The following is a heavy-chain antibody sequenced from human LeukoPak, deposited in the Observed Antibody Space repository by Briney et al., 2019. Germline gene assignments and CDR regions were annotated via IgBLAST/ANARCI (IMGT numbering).Heavy chain of an antibody. Sequence: SQTLSLTCTVSGGSISSGDYYWSWIRQPPGKGLEWIGYIYYSGSTYYNPSLKSRVTISVDTSKNQFSLKLSSVTAADTAVYYCARALGYYYGMDVWGQGTTVTVSS. CDR3: ARALGYYYGMDV. J-gene: IGHJ6*02. D-gene: IGHD3-16*01. CDR1: GGSISSGDYY. CDR2: IYYSGST. V-gene: IGHV4-30-4*01.